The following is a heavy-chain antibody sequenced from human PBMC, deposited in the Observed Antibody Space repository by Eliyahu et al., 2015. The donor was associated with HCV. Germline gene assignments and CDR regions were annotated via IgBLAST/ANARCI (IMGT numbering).Heavy chain of an antibody. CDR2: IYRGGNT. Sequence: EVQLVESGGGLIQPGGSLRLSCAASGFTVSSXYMNWVRQAPGKGLEWVSIIYRGGNTYYADSVQGRFTISRDNSKNTLYLQMNSLRPDDTAVYYCARDDNGYPDYWGQGTLVTVSS. V-gene: IGHV3-53*01. CDR3: ARDDNGYPDY. CDR1: GFTVSSXY. D-gene: IGHD2-8*01. J-gene: IGHJ4*02.